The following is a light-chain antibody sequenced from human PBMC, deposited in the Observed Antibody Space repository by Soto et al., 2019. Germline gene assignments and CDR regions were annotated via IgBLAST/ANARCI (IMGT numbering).Light chain of an antibody. CDR3: CSYAGSGTFYV. V-gene: IGLV2-23*02. Sequence: QSALTQPASVSGSPGQSIAISCTGTSSDVGRNNHVSWYQQHPGKAPKLMIYEVNKRPSGVSDRFSGSKSGNTASLTISGLRAEDEADYYCCSYAGSGTFYVFGTGTKVTVL. CDR2: EVN. J-gene: IGLJ1*01. CDR1: SSDVGRNNH.